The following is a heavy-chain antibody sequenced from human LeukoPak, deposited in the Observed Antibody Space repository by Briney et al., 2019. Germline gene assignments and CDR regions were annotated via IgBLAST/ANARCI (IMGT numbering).Heavy chain of an antibody. CDR1: GFTFSDYY. J-gene: IGHJ4*02. CDR3: ARARLEAVTDDDYFDY. CDR2: ISSSGSTI. D-gene: IGHD2-21*02. V-gene: IGHV3-11*04. Sequence: SGGSLRLSCAASGFTFSDYYMSWIRQAPGKGLEWVSYISSSGSTIYYADSVKGRFTISRDNAKNSLYLQMNSLRAEDTGVYYCARARLEAVTDDDYFDYWGQGTLVTVSS.